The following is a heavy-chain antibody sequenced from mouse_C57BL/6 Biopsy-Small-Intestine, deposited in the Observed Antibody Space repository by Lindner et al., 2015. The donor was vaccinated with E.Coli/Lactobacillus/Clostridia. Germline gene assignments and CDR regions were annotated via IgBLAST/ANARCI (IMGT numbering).Heavy chain of an antibody. CDR1: GGTFNSLV. CDR2: TIPLLATT. CDR3: AIGQGPLDDGTSY. V-gene: IGHV1-74*01. Sequence: SVKVSCKASGGTFNSLVISWVRQAPGQGLEWMGRTIPLLATTTYAQKFQGRVTVTADKSTSTVYMDLTSLTSEDTAVYYCAIGQGPLDDGTSYWGQGTLVTVSS. J-gene: IGHJ4*01. D-gene: IGHD3-1*01.